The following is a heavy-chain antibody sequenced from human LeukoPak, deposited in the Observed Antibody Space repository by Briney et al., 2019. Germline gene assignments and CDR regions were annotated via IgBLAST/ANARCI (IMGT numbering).Heavy chain of an antibody. J-gene: IGHJ4*02. D-gene: IGHD3-22*01. Sequence: GGSLRLSCAASGFTFSSYGMHWVRQAPGKGLEWVAVISRDGSNKYYADSVKGRFTISRDDSKNTLYLQMNSLRAEDTAVYYCFAGYYDSSGSYFDYWGQGTLVTVSS. V-gene: IGHV3-30*03. CDR2: ISRDGSNK. CDR1: GFTFSSYG. CDR3: FAGYYDSSGSYFDY.